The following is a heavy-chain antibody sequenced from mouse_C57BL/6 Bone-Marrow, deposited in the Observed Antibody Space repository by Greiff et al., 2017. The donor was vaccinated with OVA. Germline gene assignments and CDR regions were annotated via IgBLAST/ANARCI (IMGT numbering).Heavy chain of an antibody. CDR3: ARSSITTVVARDYFDY. Sequence: QVQLQQPGAELVRPGSSVKLSCKASGYTFTSYWMHWVKQRPIQGLEWIGNIDPSDSETHYTQKFKDKATLTVDKSSSTAYMQLSSLTSEDSAVYYCARSSITTVVARDYFDYWGQGTTLTVSS. D-gene: IGHD1-1*01. CDR2: IDPSDSET. V-gene: IGHV1-52*01. J-gene: IGHJ2*01. CDR1: GYTFTSYW.